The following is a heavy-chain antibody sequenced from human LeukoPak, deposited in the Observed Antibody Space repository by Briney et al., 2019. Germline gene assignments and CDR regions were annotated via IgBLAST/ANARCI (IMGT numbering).Heavy chain of an antibody. Sequence: SGPSLAKPTQTLTLTCTFAGFSLSTSGMCVSWIRQPPGKALAWLSRIDWDDDKYYSTSLRTRLTISKDTSKNQVVLRMTNMDPVDTATYYCARINSARRKGFDYWGQGTLVTVSS. CDR3: ARINSARRKGFDY. V-gene: IGHV2-70*11. J-gene: IGHJ4*02. D-gene: IGHD2-15*01. CDR1: GFSLSTSGMC. CDR2: IDWDDDK.